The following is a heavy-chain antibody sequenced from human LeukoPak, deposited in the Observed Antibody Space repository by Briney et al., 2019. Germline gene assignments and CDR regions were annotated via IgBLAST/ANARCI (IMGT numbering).Heavy chain of an antibody. CDR1: GVPFTGFY. V-gene: IGHV4-34*01. Sequence: SETLSLTCAVHGVPFTGFYWGWIRQCPGKGLEWIGEINHNGGTNYNPSLKSRVTISLDTSTNHFSLKMTSLSAADTAFYYCVRGGSTSWLDSWGQGTLVTVSS. CDR2: INHNGGT. D-gene: IGHD2-2*01. CDR3: VRGGSTSWLDS. J-gene: IGHJ4*02.